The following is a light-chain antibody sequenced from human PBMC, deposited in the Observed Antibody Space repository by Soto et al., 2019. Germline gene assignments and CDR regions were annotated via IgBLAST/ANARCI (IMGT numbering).Light chain of an antibody. CDR3: QSYDSSLSGDVV. J-gene: IGLJ2*01. V-gene: IGLV1-40*01. CDR1: SSNIGANYH. CDR2: DNN. Sequence: QAVVTQPPSLSGAPGQRVTISCTGSSSNIGANYHVHWYQQLPGTAPKLLIYDNNNRPSGVPDRFSGSKSGTSASLAITGLRAEDEANYYCQSYDSSLSGDVVFGGGTQLTVL.